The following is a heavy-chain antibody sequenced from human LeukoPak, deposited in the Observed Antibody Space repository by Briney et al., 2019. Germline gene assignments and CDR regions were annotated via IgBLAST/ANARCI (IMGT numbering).Heavy chain of an antibody. D-gene: IGHD5-18*01. CDR1: GDSISSGDYY. Sequence: PSETLSLTCTVSGDSISSGDYYWSWIRQPAGKGLEWIGRISSSGSTNYNPSLKSRVTISVDKSKNQFSPKLSSVTAADTAVYYCARAMDTAMASFDYWGQGTLVTVSS. CDR2: ISSSGST. V-gene: IGHV4-61*02. CDR3: ARAMDTAMASFDY. J-gene: IGHJ4*02.